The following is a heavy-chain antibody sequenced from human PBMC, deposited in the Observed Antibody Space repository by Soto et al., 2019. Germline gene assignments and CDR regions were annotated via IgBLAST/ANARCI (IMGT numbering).Heavy chain of an antibody. J-gene: IGHJ4*02. CDR1: GYSISSGYY. Sequence: PYATPSLPWAVSGYSISSGYYWGWIRQPPGKGLEWLGSIYHSVSTYYNPSLKSRVTISVDTSKNQFSLKLSSVTAADTAVYYCAKGQDSSSLGEIFDYWGQGALVTGSS. CDR2: IYHSVST. V-gene: IGHV4-38-2*01. CDR3: AKGQDSSSLGEIFDY. D-gene: IGHD6-13*01.